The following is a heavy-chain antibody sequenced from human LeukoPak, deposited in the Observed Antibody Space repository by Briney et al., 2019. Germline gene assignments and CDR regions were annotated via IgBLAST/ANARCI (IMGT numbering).Heavy chain of an antibody. CDR2: ISYDGSNK. Sequence: GRSLRLSCAASGFTFSSYGMHWVRQAPGKRLEWVAVISYDGSNKYYADSVKGRFTISRDNSKNTLYLQMNSLRAEDTAVYYCAKDSWISYYDSSGYYDYWGQGTLVTVSS. J-gene: IGHJ4*02. CDR3: AKDSWISYYDSSGYYDY. D-gene: IGHD3-22*01. CDR1: GFTFSSYG. V-gene: IGHV3-30*18.